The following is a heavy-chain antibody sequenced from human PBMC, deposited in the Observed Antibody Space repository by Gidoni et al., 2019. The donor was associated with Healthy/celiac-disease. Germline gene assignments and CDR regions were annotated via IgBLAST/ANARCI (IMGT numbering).Heavy chain of an antibody. CDR1: GFTFSSYA. Sequence: EVQLLESGGGLVQPGGSLRLSCAASGFTFSSYAMSWVRQAPGKGLEGVSAISGSGGSTYYADSVKGRFTISRDNSKNTLYLQMNSLRAEDTAVYYCAKAPYYYGSGSYYFDYWGQGTLVTVSS. CDR2: ISGSGGST. CDR3: AKAPYYYGSGSYYFDY. J-gene: IGHJ4*02. D-gene: IGHD3-10*01. V-gene: IGHV3-23*01.